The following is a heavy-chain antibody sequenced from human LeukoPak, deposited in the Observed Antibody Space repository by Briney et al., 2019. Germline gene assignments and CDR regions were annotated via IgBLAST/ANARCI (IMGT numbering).Heavy chain of an antibody. V-gene: IGHV1-69*05. CDR1: GYTFTSYG. J-gene: IGHJ3*02. CDR3: ARDYFAGGWMVDAFDI. Sequence: SVKVSCKASGYTFTSYGISWVRQAPGQGLEWMGRIIPIFGTANYAQRFQGRVTIATDESTSTAYMELSSLRSEDTAVYYCARDYFAGGWMVDAFDIWGQGTMVTVSS. CDR2: IIPIFGTA. D-gene: IGHD6-19*01.